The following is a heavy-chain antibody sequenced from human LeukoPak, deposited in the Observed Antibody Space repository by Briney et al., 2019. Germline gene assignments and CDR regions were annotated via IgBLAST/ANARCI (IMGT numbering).Heavy chain of an antibody. D-gene: IGHD6-19*01. CDR3: ASPAVAGPTDAFDI. V-gene: IGHV4-4*07. CDR2: IYTSGST. Sequence: SETLSLTCTVSGGSISSYYWSWIRQPAGKGLEWIGRIYTSGSTNYNPFLKSRVTMSVDTSKNQFSLKLSSVTAADTAVYYCASPAVAGPTDAFDIWGQGTMVTVSS. J-gene: IGHJ3*02. CDR1: GGSISSYY.